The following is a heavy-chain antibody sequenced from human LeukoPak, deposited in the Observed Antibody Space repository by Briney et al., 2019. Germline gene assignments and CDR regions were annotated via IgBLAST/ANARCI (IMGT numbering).Heavy chain of an antibody. D-gene: IGHD2-2*01. Sequence: CKASXXTXXXXTISWVRQAPGQGLEWMGXXIPILGIANYAQKFQGRVTITADKYTSTAYMELRRLRSEDTAVYYCARGVPAAMAYNWFDPWGQGTLVTVSS. CDR1: XXTXXXXT. V-gene: IGHV1-69*02. CDR2: XIPILGIA. CDR3: ARGVPAAMAYNWFDP. J-gene: IGHJ5*02.